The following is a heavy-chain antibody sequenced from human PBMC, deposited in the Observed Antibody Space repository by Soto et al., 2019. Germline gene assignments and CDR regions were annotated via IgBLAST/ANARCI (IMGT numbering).Heavy chain of an antibody. CDR2: INHSGST. D-gene: IGHD2-2*01. J-gene: IGHJ4*02. V-gene: IGHV4-34*01. Sequence: QVQLQQWGAGLLKPSETLSLTCAVYGGSFSGYYWSWIRQPPGTGLEWIGEINHSGSTNYNPSLKSRVTISVDTSKNQFALKLSSVTAADTAVYYCARGPTFIVVVPAAMYYFDYWGQGTLVTVSS. CDR3: ARGPTFIVVVPAAMYYFDY. CDR1: GGSFSGYY.